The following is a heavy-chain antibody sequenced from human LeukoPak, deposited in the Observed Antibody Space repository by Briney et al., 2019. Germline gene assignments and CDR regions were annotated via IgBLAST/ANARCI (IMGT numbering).Heavy chain of an antibody. D-gene: IGHD6-6*01. CDR1: GFTFSIHW. CDR2: IKPDGNDK. CDR3: ARSSSSSYY. J-gene: IGHJ4*02. V-gene: IGHV3-7*03. Sequence: GGSLRLSCVASGFTFSIHWMTWVRQAPGKGLEWVATIKPDGNDKFFVDSVKGRFTISRDNSKNTLYLQMNSLRAEDTAVYYCARSSSSSYYWGQGTLVTVSS.